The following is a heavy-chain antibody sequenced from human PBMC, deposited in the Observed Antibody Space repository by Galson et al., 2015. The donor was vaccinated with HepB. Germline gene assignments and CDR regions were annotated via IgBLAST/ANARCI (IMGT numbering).Heavy chain of an antibody. D-gene: IGHD3-16*01. J-gene: IGHJ4*02. CDR1: GFTFSSYA. CDR3: AKRRGTFASRYYFDH. Sequence: SLRLSCAASGFTFSSYAMGWVRQAPGKGLEWVSSIGGSFSSVSDSPGSPYYADSVKGRFTVSRDNSKSTLFLHVSSLRAEDTAMYYCAKRRGTFASRYYFDHWGQGTPVTVSS. CDR2: IGGSFSSVSDSPGSP. V-gene: IGHV3-23*01.